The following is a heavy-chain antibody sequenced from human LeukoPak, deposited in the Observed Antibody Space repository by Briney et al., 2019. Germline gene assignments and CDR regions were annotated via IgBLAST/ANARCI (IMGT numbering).Heavy chain of an antibody. J-gene: IGHJ4*02. Sequence: GGSLRLSCAASGFTFSSYAMSWVRQAPGKGLEWVSAISSTGGSTYYADSVKGRFTISRDSSKNTLYLQMNSLRAEDTAVYYCAKDGLAYCGGDCYYWGQGTLVTVSS. V-gene: IGHV3-23*01. CDR3: AKDGLAYCGGDCYY. CDR2: ISSTGGST. CDR1: GFTFSSYA. D-gene: IGHD2-21*01.